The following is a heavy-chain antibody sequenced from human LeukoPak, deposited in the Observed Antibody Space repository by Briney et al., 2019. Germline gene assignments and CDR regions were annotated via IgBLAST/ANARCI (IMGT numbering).Heavy chain of an antibody. Sequence: GGSLRLSCAASGFTFSSYSMNWVRQAPGRGLEWISYISSSSTIYYADSVKGRFTISRDNSKNTLYLQMNSLRAEDTAVYYCAKGGSIVLMVYANDYWGQGTLVTVSS. CDR1: GFTFSSYS. D-gene: IGHD2-8*01. CDR2: ISSSSTI. J-gene: IGHJ4*02. CDR3: AKGGSIVLMVYANDY. V-gene: IGHV3-48*01.